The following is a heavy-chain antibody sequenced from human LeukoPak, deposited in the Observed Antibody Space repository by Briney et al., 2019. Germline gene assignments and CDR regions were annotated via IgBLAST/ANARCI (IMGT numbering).Heavy chain of an antibody. CDR3: AKDGPYYDSSGYDPFDY. V-gene: IGHV3-23*01. CDR2: ISGSGGST. CDR1: GFTVSSNY. D-gene: IGHD3-22*01. J-gene: IGHJ4*02. Sequence: PGGSLRLSCAASGFTVSSNYMSWVRQAPGKGLEWVSAISGSGGSTYYADSVKGRFTISRDNSKNTLYLQMNSLRAEDTAVYYCAKDGPYYDSSGYDPFDYWGQGTLVTVSS.